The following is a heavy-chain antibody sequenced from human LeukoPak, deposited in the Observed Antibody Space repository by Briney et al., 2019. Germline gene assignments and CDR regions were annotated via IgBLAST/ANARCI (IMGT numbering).Heavy chain of an antibody. CDR2: ISSSSSYI. CDR3: AWNYDFWSGFGY. J-gene: IGHJ4*02. V-gene: IGHV3-21*01. D-gene: IGHD3-3*01. CDR1: GGSISSSS. Sequence: ETLSLTCTVSGGSISSSSYYWGWIRQPPGKGLEWVSSISSSSSYIYYADSVKGRFTISRDNAKNSLYLQMNSLRAEDTAVYYCAWNYDFWSGFGYWGQGTLVTVSS.